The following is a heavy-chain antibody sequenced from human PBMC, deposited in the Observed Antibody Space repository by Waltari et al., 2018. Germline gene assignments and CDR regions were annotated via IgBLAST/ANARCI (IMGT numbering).Heavy chain of an antibody. CDR1: GGSVSSGSYY. CDR2: IHYSGAT. J-gene: IGHJ4*02. Sequence: QVYLQESGPGQLKSSETLSLTCRVLGGSVSSGSYYWSWVRQSPGRGLEWLGFIHYSGATSYTPSLQSRLSISQALFENEVYLTLSSLTPADTAIYFCARNTGLSGLDLGFWGQGLHVTVSS. CDR3: ARNTGLSGLDLGF. V-gene: IGHV4-61*01. D-gene: IGHD1-1*01.